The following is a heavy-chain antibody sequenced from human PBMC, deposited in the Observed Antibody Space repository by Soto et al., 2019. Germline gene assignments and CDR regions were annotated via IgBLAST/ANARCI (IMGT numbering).Heavy chain of an antibody. CDR1: GGSFSGYY. D-gene: IGHD2-2*01. CDR3: ARGGVVPAAEAFDI. Sequence: SLTRAVYGGSFSGYYWSWIRQPPGKGLEWIGEINHSGSTNYDPSLKSRVTISVDTSKNQFSLKLSSVTAADTAVYYCARGGVVPAAEAFDIWGQGTMVTVSS. J-gene: IGHJ3*02. V-gene: IGHV4-34*01. CDR2: INHSGST.